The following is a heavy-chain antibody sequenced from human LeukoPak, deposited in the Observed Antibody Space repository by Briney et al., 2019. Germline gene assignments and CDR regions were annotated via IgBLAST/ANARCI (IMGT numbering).Heavy chain of an antibody. CDR2: IWYDGSNK. D-gene: IGHD2-2*01. J-gene: IGHJ6*02. CDR3: ASDLVRDIVVVPVFYYYYGMDV. CDR1: GFTFSSYG. V-gene: IGHV3-33*01. Sequence: GRSLRLSCAASGFTFSSYGMHWVRQAPGKGLEWVAVIWYDGSNKYYADSVKGRFTISRDNSKNTLYLQMNSLRAEDTAVYYCASDLVRDIVVVPVFYYYYGMDVWGQGTTVTVSS.